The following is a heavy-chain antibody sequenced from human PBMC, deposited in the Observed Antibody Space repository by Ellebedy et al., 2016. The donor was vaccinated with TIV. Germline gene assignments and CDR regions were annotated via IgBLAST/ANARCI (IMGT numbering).Heavy chain of an antibody. Sequence: AASVKVSCKASGYTFTSYAMHWVRQDPGQRLEWMGWINAGNGNTKYSQKFQGRVTITRDTYASTAYMELSSLRSEDTAVYYCARGDRVAPPFDYWGQGTLVTVSS. CDR2: INAGNGNT. V-gene: IGHV1-3*01. CDR1: GYTFTSYA. D-gene: IGHD2-15*01. J-gene: IGHJ4*02. CDR3: ARGDRVAPPFDY.